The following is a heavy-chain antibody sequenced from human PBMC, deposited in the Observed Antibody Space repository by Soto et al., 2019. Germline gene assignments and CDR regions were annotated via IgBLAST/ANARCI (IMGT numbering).Heavy chain of an antibody. CDR3: ARDGSAVARFDY. CDR2: IYYSGST. J-gene: IGHJ4*02. D-gene: IGHD6-19*01. Sequence: SETLSLTCTVSGGSVSSGSYYWSWIRQPPGKGLEWIGNIYYSGSTNYNPSLKSRVTISVDTSKNQFSLKLSSVTAADTAVYYCARDGSAVARFDYWGQGTLVTVSS. CDR1: GGSVSSGSYY. V-gene: IGHV4-61*01.